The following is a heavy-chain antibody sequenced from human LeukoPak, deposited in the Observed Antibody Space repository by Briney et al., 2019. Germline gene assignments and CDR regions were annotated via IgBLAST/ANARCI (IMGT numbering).Heavy chain of an antibody. CDR3: ASNIVAKIWYYYGMDV. D-gene: IGHD5-12*01. J-gene: IGHJ6*02. CDR1: GDTFSSYA. Sequence: SVKVSCKASGDTFSSYAISCVRQAPGQGLEWMGRIIPILGIANYAQKLQGRVTITADTSTSTTYMELSSLRSEDTAVYYCASNIVAKIWYYYGMDVWGQGTTVTVSS. CDR2: IIPILGIA. V-gene: IGHV1-69*04.